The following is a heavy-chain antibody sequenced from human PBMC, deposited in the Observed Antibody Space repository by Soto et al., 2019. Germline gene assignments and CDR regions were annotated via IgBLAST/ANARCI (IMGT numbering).Heavy chain of an antibody. V-gene: IGHV3-53*01. J-gene: IGHJ4*02. D-gene: IGHD2-15*01. Sequence: EVQLVESGGGLIQPGGSLRLSCAASGFTVSSNYMSWVRQAPGKGLEWVSVLYSGGDTHYADSVKGRFTISRDNSKNTLYLQMNSLRVDDTAVYYCASLTGLRHDYWGQGTLVTVSS. CDR3: ASLTGLRHDY. CDR2: LYSGGDT. CDR1: GFTVSSNY.